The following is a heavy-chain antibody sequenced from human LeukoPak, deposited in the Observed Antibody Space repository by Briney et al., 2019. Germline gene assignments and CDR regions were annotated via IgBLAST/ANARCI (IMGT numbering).Heavy chain of an antibody. Sequence: PGRSLRLSCAASGFTFSSYGMHWVRQAPGKGLEWVAVIWYDGSNKYYADSVKGRFTISRDNSKNTLYLQMNSLRAEDTAVYYCARGGYSGSYLFDHWGQGTLVTVSS. CDR3: ARGGYSGSYLFDH. CDR1: GFTFSSYG. V-gene: IGHV3-33*01. J-gene: IGHJ4*02. CDR2: IWYDGSNK. D-gene: IGHD1-26*01.